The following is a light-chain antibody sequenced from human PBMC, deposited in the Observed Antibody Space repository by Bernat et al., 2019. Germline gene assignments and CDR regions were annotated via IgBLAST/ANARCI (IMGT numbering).Light chain of an antibody. CDR3: GKWDSRLSGGGV. Sequence: QSVLTQPPSVSAAPGQKVTISCSGSSSNIGNNYVSWYQQLPGTAPKLLIYDNNKRPSGIPDRFSGSKSGTSATLGITGLQTGDEADYYCGKWDSRLSGGGVFGGGTKLTVL. V-gene: IGLV1-51*01. J-gene: IGLJ3*02. CDR1: SSNIGNNY. CDR2: DNN.